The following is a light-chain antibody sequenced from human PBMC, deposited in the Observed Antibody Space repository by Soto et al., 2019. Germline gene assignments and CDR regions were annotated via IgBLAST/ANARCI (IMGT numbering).Light chain of an antibody. CDR3: QQYNTYPWT. J-gene: IGKJ1*01. CDR2: KAS. CDR1: QSISSW. V-gene: IGKV1-5*03. Sequence: DIQMTQSPSTLSASVGDRVTITCRASQSISSWLAWYQQKPGQAPNLLIYKASSLESGVPSRFSGSGSGTEFTLTISSLQPDDFATYYCQQYNTYPWTFGHGTKVEIK.